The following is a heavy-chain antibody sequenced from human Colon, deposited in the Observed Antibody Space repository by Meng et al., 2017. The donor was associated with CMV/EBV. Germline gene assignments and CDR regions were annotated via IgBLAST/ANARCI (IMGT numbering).Heavy chain of an antibody. CDR2: ISSSSSYR. V-gene: IGHV3-21*01. J-gene: IGHJ4*02. CDR1: GFTFSSYS. CDR3: ARSKDPSSTSCYDY. Sequence: GESLKISCAASGFTFSSYSMNWVRQAPGKGLEWVSSISSSSSYRYYADSVKGRFTISRDNAKNSLYLQMNSLRAEDTAVYYCARSKDPSSTSCYDYWGQGTLVTVSS. D-gene: IGHD2-2*01.